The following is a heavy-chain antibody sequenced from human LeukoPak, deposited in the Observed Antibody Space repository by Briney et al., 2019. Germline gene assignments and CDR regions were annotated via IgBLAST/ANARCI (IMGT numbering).Heavy chain of an antibody. Sequence: TGGSLRLSCAASGFTFSSYAMHWVRQAPGKGLEWVAVISYDGSNKYYADSVKGRFTISRDNSKNTLYLQMNSLRAEDTAVYYCARDPQDIVVVPAAWGFDYWGQGTLVTVSS. D-gene: IGHD2-2*01. CDR2: ISYDGSNK. CDR3: ARDPQDIVVVPAAWGFDY. J-gene: IGHJ4*02. CDR1: GFTFSSYA. V-gene: IGHV3-30-3*01.